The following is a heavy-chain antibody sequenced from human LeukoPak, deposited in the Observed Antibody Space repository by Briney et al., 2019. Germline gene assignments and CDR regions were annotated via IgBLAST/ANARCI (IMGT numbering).Heavy chain of an antibody. V-gene: IGHV3-30*18. CDR3: ANVGEYYFDY. Sequence: GGSLRLSCAASGFTFSSYGMHWVRQAPGKGLEWVAVISYDGSNKYYADSVKGRFTISRDNSKNTLYLQMNSLRAEDTAVYYCANVGEYYFDYWGQGTLVTVSS. CDR1: GFTFSSYG. CDR2: ISYDGSNK. J-gene: IGHJ4*02. D-gene: IGHD3-10*01.